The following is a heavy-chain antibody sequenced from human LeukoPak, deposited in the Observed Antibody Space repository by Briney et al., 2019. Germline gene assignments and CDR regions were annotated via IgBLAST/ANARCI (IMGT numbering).Heavy chain of an antibody. D-gene: IGHD2-21*02. CDR3: AVNLAYCGGDCYPFDAFDI. J-gene: IGHJ3*02. CDR2: INPNSGGT. Sequence: GASVTVSCKASGYTSTGYYMHWVRQAPGQGLEWMGWINPNSGGTNYAQKFQGRVTMTRDTSISTAYMELSRLRSDDTAVYYCAVNLAYCGGDCYPFDAFDIWGQGTMVTVSS. V-gene: IGHV1-2*02. CDR1: GYTSTGYY.